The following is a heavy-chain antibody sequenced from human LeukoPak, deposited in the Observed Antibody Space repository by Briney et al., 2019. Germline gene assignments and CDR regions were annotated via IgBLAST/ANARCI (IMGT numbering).Heavy chain of an antibody. V-gene: IGHV4-38-2*02. CDR1: GYSISSGYY. Sequence: SETLSLTCTVSGYSISSGYYWGWIRQPPGKGLEWIGSIYHSGSTYYNPSLKSRVTISVDTSKNQFSMKLSCVTAADTAVYYCARDWDYYDSRDFGYWGQGTLVTVSS. CDR3: ARDWDYYDSRDFGY. J-gene: IGHJ4*02. CDR2: IYHSGST. D-gene: IGHD3-22*01.